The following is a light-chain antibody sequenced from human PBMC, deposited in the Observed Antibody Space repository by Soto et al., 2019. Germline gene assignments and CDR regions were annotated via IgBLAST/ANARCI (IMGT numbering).Light chain of an antibody. V-gene: IGLV2-14*01. CDR3: SSYTSSSTRV. Sequence: QSALTQPASVSGSPGQSITISCTGTRSDVGGYNYVSWYQQHPGKAPKLIIYEVSNRPSGVSNRFSGSKSGNTASLTISVLQAEDEAEYYCSSYTSSSTRVFGGGTKLTVL. CDR2: EVS. CDR1: RSDVGGYNY. J-gene: IGLJ2*01.